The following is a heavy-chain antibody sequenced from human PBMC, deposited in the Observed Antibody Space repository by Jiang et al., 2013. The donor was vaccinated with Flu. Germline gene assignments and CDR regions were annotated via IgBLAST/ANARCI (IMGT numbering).Heavy chain of an antibody. CDR1: GFTFSSYS. CDR3: ARGVVGSSSTPYYGMDV. Sequence: KPGGSLRLSCAASGFTFSSYSMNWVRQAPGKGLEWVSSISSSSSYIYYADSVKGRFTISRDNAKNSLYLQMNSLRAEDTAVYYCARGVVGSSSTPYYGMDVWGQGTTVTVSS. V-gene: IGHV3-21*01. CDR2: ISSSSSYI. D-gene: IGHD6-13*01. J-gene: IGHJ6*02.